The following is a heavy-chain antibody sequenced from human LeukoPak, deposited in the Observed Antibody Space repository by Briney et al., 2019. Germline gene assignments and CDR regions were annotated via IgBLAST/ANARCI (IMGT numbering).Heavy chain of an antibody. J-gene: IGHJ3*02. D-gene: IGHD3-22*01. V-gene: IGHV4-39*01. CDR3: ARGTIRITMIVVVPRVAFDI. CDR1: GGSISSSSYY. Sequence: MSSETLSLTCTVSGGSISSSSYYWGWIRQPPGKGLEWIGSIYYSGSTYYNPSLKSRVTISVDTSKNQFSLKLSSVTAADTAVYYCARGTIRITMIVVVPRVAFDIWGQGTMVTVSS. CDR2: IYYSGST.